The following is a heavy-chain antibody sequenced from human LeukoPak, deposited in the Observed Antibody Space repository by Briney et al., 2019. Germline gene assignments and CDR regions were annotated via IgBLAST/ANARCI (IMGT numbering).Heavy chain of an antibody. Sequence: SETLSLTCAVYGESFSGYYWSWIRQPPGKGLEWIGEINDSGSTNYNPSLKSRVTISVDTSKNQFSLKLSSVTAADTAVYYCARSQTGSWYFWGQGTLVTVSS. V-gene: IGHV4-34*01. CDR1: GESFSGYY. J-gene: IGHJ4*02. CDR2: INDSGST. D-gene: IGHD6-13*01. CDR3: ARSQTGSWYF.